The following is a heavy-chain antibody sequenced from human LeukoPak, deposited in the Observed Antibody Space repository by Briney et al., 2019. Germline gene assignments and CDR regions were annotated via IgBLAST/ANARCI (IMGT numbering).Heavy chain of an antibody. J-gene: IGHJ4*02. CDR3: ARGDGWFGELLNFDY. V-gene: IGHV3-48*02. Sequence: GGSLRLSCAASGFTFSAYSMNWVRQAPGKGLEWVSSISRSSSAIDYADSVKGRFTISRDNAKNSLYLQMNSLRDEDTAVYYCARGDGWFGELLNFDYWGLGTLVTVSS. CDR2: ISRSSSAI. CDR1: GFTFSAYS. D-gene: IGHD3-10*01.